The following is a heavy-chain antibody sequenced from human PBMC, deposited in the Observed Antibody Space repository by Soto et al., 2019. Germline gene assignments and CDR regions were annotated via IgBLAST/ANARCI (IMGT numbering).Heavy chain of an antibody. CDR2: IYYSGST. CDR3: ARDAGGYNGFNSWSFDY. CDR1: DDSISSYNYY. Sequence: QVQLQESGPGLVKPSQTLSLTCTVSDDSISSYNYYWSWIRQPPGKGLEWIGYIYYSGSTSYNPSLTSRVAMSLDTTDTQFSLKVSSVTAADTAVYYCARDAGGYNGFNSWSFDYWGQGTLVTVSS. V-gene: IGHV4-30-4*01. J-gene: IGHJ4*02. D-gene: IGHD5-12*01.